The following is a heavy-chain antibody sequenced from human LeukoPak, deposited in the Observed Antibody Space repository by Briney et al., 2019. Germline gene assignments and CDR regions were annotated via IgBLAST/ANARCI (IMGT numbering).Heavy chain of an antibody. CDR2: INSDGIST. D-gene: IGHD3/OR15-3a*01. Sequence: AGGSLRLSCAASGFTFSRYWMHWVRRARGKGLVWVARINSDGISTSYADSVKGRFTISRDNAKNTLYLQMNSLRAEDTAVYFCAGETGTGFDPWGQGTLVTVS. CDR1: GFTFSRYW. J-gene: IGHJ5*02. V-gene: IGHV3-74*01. CDR3: AGETGTGFDP.